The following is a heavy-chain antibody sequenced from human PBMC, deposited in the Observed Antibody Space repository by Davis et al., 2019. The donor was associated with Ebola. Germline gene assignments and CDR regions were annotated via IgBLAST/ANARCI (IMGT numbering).Heavy chain of an antibody. J-gene: IGHJ6*02. D-gene: IGHD3-3*02. Sequence: GESLKISCAASGFTFSSYEMNWVRQAPGKGLEWVSYISSSGSTIYYADSVKGRFTISRDNAKNSLYLQMNSLRAEDTAVYYCARPIFFSSKVRNGMDVWGQGTTVTVSS. V-gene: IGHV3-48*03. CDR1: GFTFSSYE. CDR3: ARPIFFSSKVRNGMDV. CDR2: ISSSGSTI.